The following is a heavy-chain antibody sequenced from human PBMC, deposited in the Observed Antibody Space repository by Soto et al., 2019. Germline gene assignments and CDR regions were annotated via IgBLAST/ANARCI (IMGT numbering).Heavy chain of an antibody. D-gene: IGHD6-19*01. J-gene: IGHJ4*02. CDR2: TRQDGGQS. Sequence: EVQLVESGGGLVQPGGSLRLSCEASGFTLSSYWMSWIRQAPGKGLEWVANTRQDGGQSYLVDSVQGRFTISRDNAKNSVYLQMNSLRAEDTAVYYDVKDGSTGWHFDSWGQGPLVTVSS. CDR3: VKDGSTGWHFDS. V-gene: IGHV3-7*01. CDR1: GFTLSSYW.